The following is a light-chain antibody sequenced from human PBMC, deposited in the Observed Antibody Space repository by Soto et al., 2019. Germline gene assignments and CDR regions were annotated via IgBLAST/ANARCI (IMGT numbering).Light chain of an antibody. V-gene: IGKV3-20*01. CDR3: QQYFTSPYT. J-gene: IGKJ2*01. CDR1: QHVSSNY. CDR2: GAS. Sequence: EIVLTQSPDTLSLSPGERATLSCRASQHVSSNYLAWYQHKPGQAPRLLIYGASSRPGGIPDKFSGSGSGTDFTLTINRLEPEDFAVYYCQQYFTSPYTFAQGTKVEI.